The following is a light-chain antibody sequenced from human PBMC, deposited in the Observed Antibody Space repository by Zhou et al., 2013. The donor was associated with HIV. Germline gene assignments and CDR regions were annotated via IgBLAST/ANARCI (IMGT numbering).Light chain of an antibody. V-gene: IGKV1-39*01. CDR2: GAS. CDR3: QQADILPVT. CDR1: QDISIY. Sequence: DIQMTQSPSSLSASVGDRVTITCQASQDISIYLNWYQQKPGKPPNLLIYGASSLHGGVPPRFSGRGSGTDFTLTISDLQPEDFATYYCQQADILPVTFGGGTRVEIK. J-gene: IGKJ4*01.